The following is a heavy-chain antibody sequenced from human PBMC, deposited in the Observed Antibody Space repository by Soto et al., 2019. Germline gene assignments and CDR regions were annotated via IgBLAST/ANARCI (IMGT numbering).Heavy chain of an antibody. CDR1: GFTFSNYW. V-gene: IGHV3-74*01. Sequence: PGGSLRLSCAVSGFTFSNYWMHWVRQAPGKGLVWVSRVNGGGSSTFYADSVKGRFTISRDNAENTVFLQMDSLRAEDTAVYYCARDNWNTVWGQGTVVTVSS. J-gene: IGHJ3*01. CDR3: ARDNWNTV. CDR2: VNGGGSST. D-gene: IGHD1-20*01.